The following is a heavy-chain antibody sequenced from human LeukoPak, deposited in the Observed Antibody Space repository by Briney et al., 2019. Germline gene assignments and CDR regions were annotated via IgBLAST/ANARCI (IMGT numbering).Heavy chain of an antibody. CDR1: GGSISSGDYY. D-gene: IGHD3-22*01. CDR2: IYYSGST. V-gene: IGHV4-30-4*01. CDR3: ARGGPDYYDSSGYTQGWFDP. Sequence: SETLSLTCTVSGGSISSGDYYWSWIRQPPGKGLEWTGYIYYSGSTYYNPSLKSRVTISVDTSKNQFSLKLRSVTAADTAVYYCARGGPDYYDSSGYTQGWFDPWGQGTLVTVSS. J-gene: IGHJ5*02.